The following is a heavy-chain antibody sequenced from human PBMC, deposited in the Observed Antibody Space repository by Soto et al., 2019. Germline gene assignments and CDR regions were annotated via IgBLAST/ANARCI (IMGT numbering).Heavy chain of an antibody. Sequence: VQLVESGGGLVQPGGSLRLSCAASGFIFSDHYMDWVRQAPGKGLEWVGRIKNKANSYTTEYAASVKGRFTISRDDSKHSLYLQITSLKSEATAVYYCTRIALVGATGGRYFDYWRQGPLLTVSS. V-gene: IGHV3-72*01. CDR3: TRIALVGATGGRYFDY. J-gene: IGHJ4*02. CDR1: GFIFSDHY. D-gene: IGHD1-26*01. CDR2: IKNKANSYTT.